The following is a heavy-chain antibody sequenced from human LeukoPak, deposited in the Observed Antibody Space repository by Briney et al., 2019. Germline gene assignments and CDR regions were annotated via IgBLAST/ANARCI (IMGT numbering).Heavy chain of an antibody. CDR1: GFTFSIYW. CDR3: ATKVANDY. Sequence: PGGSQRLPCAAWGFTFSIYWMSGVPQARGKGLEWVANIKKDGSDKNYVDSVKSRFTISRDNAKNSLYLQMNSLRAEGTAVYYCATKVANDYWGQGTVVTVSS. CDR2: IKKDGSDK. J-gene: IGHJ4*02. D-gene: IGHD4-23*01. V-gene: IGHV3-7*02.